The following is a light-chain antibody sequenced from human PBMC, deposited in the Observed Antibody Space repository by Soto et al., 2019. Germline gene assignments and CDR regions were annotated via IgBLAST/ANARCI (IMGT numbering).Light chain of an antibody. CDR2: AAS. J-gene: IGKJ1*01. CDR3: QTYNSAPWT. CDR1: QGISNH. Sequence: DIQMTQSPSSLSASVGDRVSITCRASQGISNHLAWYQQMPGKVPKLLIYAASTLQSGVPSRFSGSGSGTDFTLTISSLQPEDVATYYCQTYNSAPWTFGQGTKAEIK. V-gene: IGKV1-27*01.